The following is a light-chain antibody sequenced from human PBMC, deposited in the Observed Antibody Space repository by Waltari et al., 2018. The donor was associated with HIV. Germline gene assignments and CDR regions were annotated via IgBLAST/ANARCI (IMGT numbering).Light chain of an antibody. CDR2: EVS. Sequence: QSALTQPASVSGSPGQSITISCTGTDTDVGTYNYVSWFQHHPGKAPKLFISEVSNRPSGVSHRFSGAKSGNTASLIISGLQAEDEASYYCTSYTTTNTWVFGGGTNLTVL. V-gene: IGLV2-14*01. CDR1: DTDVGTYNY. CDR3: TSYTTTNTWV. J-gene: IGLJ3*02.